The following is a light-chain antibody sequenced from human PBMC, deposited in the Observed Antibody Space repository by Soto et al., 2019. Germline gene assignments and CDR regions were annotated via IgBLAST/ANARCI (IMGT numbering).Light chain of an antibody. CDR1: QSVSNSY. Sequence: EIVLTQSPGTLSLSPGERATLSCRASQSVSNSYLAWYQQKPGQAPRLLINGASSRATGIPDRFSGSGSGTDFTLTISRLEPEDFAVYYCQQYGSSPPTFGEGPRWRSN. CDR2: GAS. CDR3: QQYGSSPPT. V-gene: IGKV3-20*01. J-gene: IGKJ4*01.